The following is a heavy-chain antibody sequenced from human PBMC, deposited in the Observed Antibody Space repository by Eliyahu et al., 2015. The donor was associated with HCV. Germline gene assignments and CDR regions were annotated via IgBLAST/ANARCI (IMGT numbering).Heavy chain of an antibody. J-gene: IGHJ6*02. Sequence: QVQLVESGGGVVQPGKXLRLSCAASGFFFGAFGMXXVXRAPGKGLEWVAAISYDGSDTNYADSVKGRFAISRDTSNNSLYLQMNSLRPEDTAVYYCAKDLCRGHCTTATPSRVGPGTYYSGMDVWGQGTTVTVFS. CDR2: ISYDGSDT. D-gene: IGHD2-8*01. CDR3: AKDLCRGHCTTATPSRVGPGTYYSGMDV. CDR1: GFFFGAFG. V-gene: IGHV3-30*18.